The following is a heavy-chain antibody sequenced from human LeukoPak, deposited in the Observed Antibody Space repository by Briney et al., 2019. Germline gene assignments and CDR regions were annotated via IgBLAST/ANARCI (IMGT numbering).Heavy chain of an antibody. J-gene: IGHJ4*02. CDR2: IYYTGNT. V-gene: IGHV4-4*07. Sequence: PSETLSLTCSVSGGSTSDYYWNWIRQPAGQGLEWLGRIYYTGNTAYNPSLESRLTMSLDTAKNQFSLKVTSVTAAGTAVYYCARGGTLFTYFDSWGRGTLVTVSS. CDR3: ARGGTLFTYFDS. D-gene: IGHD3-10*02. CDR1: GGSTSDYY.